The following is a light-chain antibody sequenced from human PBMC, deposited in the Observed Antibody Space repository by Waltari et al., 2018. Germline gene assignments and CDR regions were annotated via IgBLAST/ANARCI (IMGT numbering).Light chain of an antibody. J-gene: IGKJ5*01. CDR3: QQTSSAPFT. V-gene: IGKV1-39*01. Sequence: DIQMTPSPSSLSASVGDRVTITCRARQPIVRYLNWYQQKPGKAPKLLIYADSTLQRGVPSRFSGSGSGTDFTLAINSVQPDDFATYFCQQTSSAPFTFGRGTRLDFK. CDR2: ADS. CDR1: QPIVRY.